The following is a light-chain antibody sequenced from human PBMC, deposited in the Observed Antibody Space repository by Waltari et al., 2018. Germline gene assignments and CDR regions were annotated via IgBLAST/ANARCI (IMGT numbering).Light chain of an antibody. J-gene: IGLJ1*01. CDR1: PSDVGGSNY. Sequence: QSALTQPRSVSGSPGPLVTVPCATIPSDVGGSNYVSWYQQHPGKAPKLMIYDVTECPSGVPDRFFGSKSGHTASLTISGLQAEDEADYYCFSYAGNNNYVFGTGTKVTAL. CDR3: FSYAGNNNYV. CDR2: DVT. V-gene: IGLV2-11*01.